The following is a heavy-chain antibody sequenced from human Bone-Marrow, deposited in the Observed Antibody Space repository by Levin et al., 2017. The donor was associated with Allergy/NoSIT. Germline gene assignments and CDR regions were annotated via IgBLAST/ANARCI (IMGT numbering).Heavy chain of an antibody. CDR1: GFTFSSYA. CDR3: ARAHGGVGEPPFDY. V-gene: IGHV3-30-3*01. Sequence: GESLKISCAASGFTFSSYAMHWVRQAPGKGLEWVAVISYDGSNKYYADSVKGRFTISRDNSKNTLYLQMNSLRAVDTAVYDCARAHGGVGEPPFDYWGQGTLVTVSS. D-gene: IGHD3-16*01. J-gene: IGHJ4*02. CDR2: ISYDGSNK.